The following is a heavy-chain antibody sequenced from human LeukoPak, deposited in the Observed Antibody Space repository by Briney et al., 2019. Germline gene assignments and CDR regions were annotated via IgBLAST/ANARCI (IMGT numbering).Heavy chain of an antibody. CDR1: GFTFSSYW. CDR3: ARDPKGYYYDSSGYVDY. D-gene: IGHD3-22*01. Sequence: GGSLRLSCAASGFTFSSYWMSWVRQAPGKGLGWVANIKQDGSEKYYVDSVKGRFTIYRDNAKNSLYLQMNSLRAEDTAVYYCARDPKGYYYDSSGYVDYWGQGTLVTVSS. CDR2: IKQDGSEK. J-gene: IGHJ4*02. V-gene: IGHV3-7*01.